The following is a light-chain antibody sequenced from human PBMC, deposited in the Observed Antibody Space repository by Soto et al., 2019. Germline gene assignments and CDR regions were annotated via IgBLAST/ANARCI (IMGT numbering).Light chain of an antibody. V-gene: IGKV1-27*01. Sequence: DIQLTQSPSSLSASVGYRVTITCRISNGSSSYLDWYRQKPGKVPKLLIYGASSMQSGVPARFSGSGSGTDFTLTISSLQPEDVATYYGQRNYNPPLTFGGRSKVDI. CDR3: QRNYNPPLT. J-gene: IGKJ4*01. CDR2: GAS. CDR1: NGSSSY.